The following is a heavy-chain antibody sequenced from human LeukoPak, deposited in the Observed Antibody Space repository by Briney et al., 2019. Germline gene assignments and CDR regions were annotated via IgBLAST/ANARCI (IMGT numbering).Heavy chain of an antibody. CDR3: ARVNYGDYGMAFDI. V-gene: IGHV4-34*01. CDR2: INHSGST. J-gene: IGHJ3*02. D-gene: IGHD4-17*01. CDR1: GGSFSGYY. Sequence: PSETLSLTCAVYGGSFSGYYWSWIRQPPGKRLEWIGEINHSGSTNYNPSLKSRVTISVDTSKNQFSLKLSSVTAADTAVCYCARVNYGDYGMAFDIWGQGTMVTVSS.